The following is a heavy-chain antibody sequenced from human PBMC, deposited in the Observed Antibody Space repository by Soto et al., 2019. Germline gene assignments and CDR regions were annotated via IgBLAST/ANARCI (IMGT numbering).Heavy chain of an antibody. J-gene: IGHJ1*01. CDR1: GYTFTSYY. Sequence: ASVKVSCKASGYTFTSYYMNWVRQAPGQGLVWMGVIDPGGGSTDYAQKFQGRITMTRDTSTSTVYMELSSLRSDDTAMYYCARRLAVADHEYFQHWGQGTLVTVSS. D-gene: IGHD6-19*01. CDR3: ARRLAVADHEYFQH. CDR2: IDPGGGST. V-gene: IGHV1-46*03.